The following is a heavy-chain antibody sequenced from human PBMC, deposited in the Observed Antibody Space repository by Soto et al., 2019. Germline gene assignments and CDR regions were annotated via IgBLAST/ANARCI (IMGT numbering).Heavy chain of an antibody. V-gene: IGHV1-18*01. CDR1: GYTFTSYG. D-gene: IGHD1-1*01. CDR2: ISGYDGNT. Sequence: ASVKVSCKASGYTFTSYGISWVRQAPGQGLEWVGWISGYDGNTDYAHKFRGRVTMTTDTSTYTAYMDLRSLRSDDTAVYYCARHNSQWPNWFDPWGQGPPVTVSS. J-gene: IGHJ5*02. CDR3: ARHNSQWPNWFDP.